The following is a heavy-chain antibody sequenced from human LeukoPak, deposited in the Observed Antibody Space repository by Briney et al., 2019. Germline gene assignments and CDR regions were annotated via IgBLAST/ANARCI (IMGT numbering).Heavy chain of an antibody. J-gene: IGHJ6*03. CDR3: AKDKGPEFYYYYYYMDV. CDR2: IGYDGSNK. Sequence: GGSLRLSCAASGFTFSSYGMHWVRQAPGKGLEWVAVIGYDGSNKYYADSVKGRFTISRDNSKNTLYLQMNSLRAEDTAVYYCAKDKGPEFYYYYYYMDVWGKGTAVTVSS. CDR1: GFTFSSYG. V-gene: IGHV3-33*06.